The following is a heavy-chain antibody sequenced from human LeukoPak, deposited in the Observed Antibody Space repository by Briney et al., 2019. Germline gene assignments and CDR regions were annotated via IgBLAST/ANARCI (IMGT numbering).Heavy chain of an antibody. Sequence: ASVKVSCKASGYTFTGYYMHWVRQAPGHGLEWMGWINTNSGGTSYVQKFQGRVTMTSDTSISTAYMELSSLRSDDTAVYYCARGHTWGFVSIAGGDYWGQGTLVTVSS. CDR3: ARGHTWGFVSIAGGDY. J-gene: IGHJ4*02. CDR2: INTNSGGT. V-gene: IGHV1-2*02. CDR1: GYTFTGYY. D-gene: IGHD2-21*01.